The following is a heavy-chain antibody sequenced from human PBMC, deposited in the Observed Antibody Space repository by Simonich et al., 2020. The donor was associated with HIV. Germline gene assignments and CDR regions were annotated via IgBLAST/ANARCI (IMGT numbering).Heavy chain of an antibody. CDR1: GYTLTDLS. V-gene: IGHV1-24*01. CDR2: FDRDDDET. CDR3: ARALRWFDP. J-gene: IGHJ5*02. D-gene: IGHD3-16*02. Sequence: QVQLVQSGPEVKKPGASVKVSCKVSGYTLTDLSIHWLRQATGKGFEWMGGFDRDDDETLYAQMFQGRITLTEDTSTDTAYMELSSLKTEDTAVYYWARALRWFDPWGQGTLVTVSS.